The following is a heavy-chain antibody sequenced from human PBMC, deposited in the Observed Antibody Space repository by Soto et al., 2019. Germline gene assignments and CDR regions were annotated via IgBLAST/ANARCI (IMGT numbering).Heavy chain of an antibody. D-gene: IGHD1-26*01. Sequence: SETLSLTCAVSGYPISSYNNWGWIRQPPGKGLEWIGFIYFSGTTYYNPSLRSRVTMSVDTSKNQFSLKLTSVAAVDTAVYYCARVDMVGGRPDYWGQGTLVTVSS. V-gene: IGHV4-28*01. CDR1: GYPISSYNN. CDR3: ARVDMVGGRPDY. J-gene: IGHJ4*02. CDR2: IYFSGTT.